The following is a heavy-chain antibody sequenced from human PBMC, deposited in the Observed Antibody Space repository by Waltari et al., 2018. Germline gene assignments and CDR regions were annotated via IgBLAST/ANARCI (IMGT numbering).Heavy chain of an antibody. V-gene: IGHV4-34*02. CDR1: GGSLTGYW. D-gene: IGHD2-21*01. Sequence: QVQLQQWGAGLLKPSETLSLTCAVYGGSLTGYWWSWIRQPPGKGREWIGEGKHSGYTHSKPSLKSRVTISVETSKNQFSLNLRSVAAADTAVYYCAKHRDPGHSFDIWGQGTTVTVSS. CDR3: AKHRDPGHSFDI. CDR2: GKHSGYT. J-gene: IGHJ3*02.